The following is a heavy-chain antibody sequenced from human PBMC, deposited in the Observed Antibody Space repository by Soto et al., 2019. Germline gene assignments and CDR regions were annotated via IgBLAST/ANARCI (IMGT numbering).Heavy chain of an antibody. V-gene: IGHV6-1*01. D-gene: IGHD6-19*01. J-gene: IGHJ6*02. CDR1: GDSVSSNSAA. Sequence: SQTLSLTCAISGDSVSSNSAAWNWIRQSPSRGLEWLGRTYYRSKWYNDYAVSVKSRITINPDTSKNQFSLQLNSVTPEDTAVYYCARDQYPQWLVRSHYYYGMDVWGQGTTVTVSS. CDR2: TYYRSKWYN. CDR3: ARDQYPQWLVRSHYYYGMDV.